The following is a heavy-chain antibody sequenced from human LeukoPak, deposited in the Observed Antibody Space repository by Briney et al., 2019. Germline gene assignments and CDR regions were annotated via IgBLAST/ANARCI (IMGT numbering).Heavy chain of an antibody. Sequence: SETLSLTCAVYGGSFSGYYWSWLRQPPGKGLEWIGEINHSGSTNYNPSLKSRVTISVDTSKNQFSLKLSSVTAADKAVYYCARVLGYDFWSGYPKSNWFDPWGQGTLVTVSS. V-gene: IGHV4-34*01. CDR1: GGSFSGYY. J-gene: IGHJ5*02. CDR3: ARVLGYDFWSGYPKSNWFDP. D-gene: IGHD3-3*01. CDR2: INHSGST.